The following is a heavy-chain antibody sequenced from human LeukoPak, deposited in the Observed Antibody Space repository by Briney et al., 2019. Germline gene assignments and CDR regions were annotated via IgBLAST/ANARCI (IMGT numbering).Heavy chain of an antibody. J-gene: IGHJ3*02. D-gene: IGHD1-26*01. CDR2: NSGST. CDR3: ARGRGYGGNYLRSFDI. CDR1: GDSLSDYF. V-gene: IGHV4-59*08. Sequence: SVTLSLTCTVSGDSLSDYFWSWIRQPPGKGQEWIGYNSGSTNYNASLKSRVTILLVRSKNQFSLKLSSVTAADTAVYYCARGRGYGGNYLRSFDIWGQGTMVTVSS.